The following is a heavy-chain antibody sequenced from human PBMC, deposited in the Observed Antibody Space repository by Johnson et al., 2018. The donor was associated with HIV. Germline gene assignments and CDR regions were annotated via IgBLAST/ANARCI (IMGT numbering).Heavy chain of an antibody. V-gene: IGHV3-48*01. CDR1: GFTFNSYG. D-gene: IGHD5-24*01. CDR2: ISSSGSTI. J-gene: IGHJ3*02. Sequence: EVQLVEPGGGVVQPGRSLRLSCAASGFTFNSYGMHWIRQAPGKGLEWVSHISSSGSTIYYADSVKGRFTISRDSSKNTLYLQMNSLRAEDTAVYYCARGMARIAFDIWGQGTMVTVSS. CDR3: ARGMARIAFDI.